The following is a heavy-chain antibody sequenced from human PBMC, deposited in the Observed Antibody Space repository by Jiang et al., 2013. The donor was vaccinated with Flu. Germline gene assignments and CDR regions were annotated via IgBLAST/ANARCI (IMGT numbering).Heavy chain of an antibody. CDR1: GFTFSSYA. J-gene: IGHJ4*02. V-gene: IGHV3-64D*06. D-gene: IGHD6-13*01. CDR2: ISSNGGVT. CDR3: AKAGPYTSSWPDF. Sequence: VQLLESGGGLAQPGGSLRLSCSASGFTFSSYAMHWVRQAPGKGLEYVSAISSNGGVTYYADFVKGRLTISRDNSKNTLYLQMTSLTAEDTAVYYCAKAGPYTSSWPDFWGQGTL.